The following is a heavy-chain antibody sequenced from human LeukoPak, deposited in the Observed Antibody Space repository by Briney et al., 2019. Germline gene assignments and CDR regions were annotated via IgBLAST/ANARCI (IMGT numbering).Heavy chain of an antibody. J-gene: IGHJ6*03. Sequence: AECLMISCYASAYSSTSYCIISVRHMPAKDRVWMGFVYPGESDTSYSPSLQGKVTISADKSISTAYLQWSSLKASDTAMYYCARHVAPNYYYYYYMDVWGKGTTVTVSS. CDR1: AYSSTSYC. V-gene: IGHV5-51*01. CDR3: ARHVAPNYYYYYYMDV. D-gene: IGHD2-15*01. CDR2: VYPGESDT.